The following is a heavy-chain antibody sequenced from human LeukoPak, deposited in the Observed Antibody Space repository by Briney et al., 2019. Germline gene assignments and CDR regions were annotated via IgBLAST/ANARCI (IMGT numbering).Heavy chain of an antibody. D-gene: IGHD3-3*01. Sequence: SETLSLTCTVSGGSISSYYWSWIRQPPGKGLEWIGYIYYSGSTNYNPSLKSRVTISVDTSKNQFSLKLSSVTAADTAVYYCARERRNYDFWSATRLDQNWFDPWGQGTLVTVSS. J-gene: IGHJ5*02. CDR2: IYYSGST. V-gene: IGHV4-59*01. CDR1: GGSISSYY. CDR3: ARERRNYDFWSATRLDQNWFDP.